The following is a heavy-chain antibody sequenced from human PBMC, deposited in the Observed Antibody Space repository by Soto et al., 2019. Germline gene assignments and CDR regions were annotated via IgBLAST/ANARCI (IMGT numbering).Heavy chain of an antibody. V-gene: IGHV1-18*01. CDR1: GYTFTSYG. CDR3: APRSVQSLGWYYFCRYGMDV. Sequence: ASVKVSCKASGYTFTSYGISWVRQAPGQGLEWMGWISAYNGNTNYAQKLQGRVTMTTDTSTSTAYMELRSLRSDDTAVYYCAPRSVQSLGWYYFCRYGMDVWRQGTTVTFSS. J-gene: IGHJ6*02. D-gene: IGHD6-19*01. CDR2: ISAYNGNT.